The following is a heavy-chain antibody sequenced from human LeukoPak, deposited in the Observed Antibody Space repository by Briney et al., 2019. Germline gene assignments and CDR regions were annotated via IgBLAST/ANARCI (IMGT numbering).Heavy chain of an antibody. CDR1: GGSISSYY. V-gene: IGHV4-59*08. D-gene: IGHD4-23*01. CDR2: IYYSGST. CDR3: ARGATAVTPVDY. J-gene: IGHJ4*02. Sequence: PSETLSLTCTVSGGSISSYYWSWIRQPPGKGLEWIGYIYYSGSTNYNPSLKSRVTISVDTPKNQFSLKLSSVTAADTAVYYCARGATAVTPVDYWGQGTLVTVSS.